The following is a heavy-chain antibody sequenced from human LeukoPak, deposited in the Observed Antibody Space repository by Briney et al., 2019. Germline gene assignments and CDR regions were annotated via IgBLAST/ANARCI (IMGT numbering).Heavy chain of an antibody. V-gene: IGHV4-59*01. CDR1: GGSISSYY. D-gene: IGHD3-16*02. Sequence: SETLSLTCTVSGGSISSYYWSWIRQPPGKGLEWIGYIYYSGSTNYNPSLKSRVTISVDTSKNQFSLKLSSVTAADTAVYYCARLMRGSYRSTFDYWGQGTLVTVSS. CDR3: ARLMRGSYRSTFDY. CDR2: IYYSGST. J-gene: IGHJ4*02.